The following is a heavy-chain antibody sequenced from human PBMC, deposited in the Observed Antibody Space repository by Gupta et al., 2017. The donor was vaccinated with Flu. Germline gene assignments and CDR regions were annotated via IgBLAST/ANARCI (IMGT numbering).Heavy chain of an antibody. CDR2: ISYDGSNK. CDR1: GFTFSSYG. J-gene: IGHJ6*02. V-gene: IGHV3-30*18. Sequence: QVQLVESGGGVVQPGRSLRLSCAASGFTFSSYGMHWVRQAPGQGLEWVAVISYDGSNKYYADSVKGRFTISRDNSKNTLYLQMNSLRAEDTAVYYCAKDGYVWGSYRYYYYGMDVWGQGTTVTVSS. D-gene: IGHD3-16*02. CDR3: AKDGYVWGSYRYYYYGMDV.